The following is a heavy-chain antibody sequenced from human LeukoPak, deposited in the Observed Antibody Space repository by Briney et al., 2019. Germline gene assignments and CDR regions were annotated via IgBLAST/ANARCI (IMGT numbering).Heavy chain of an antibody. CDR3: ARGASGVYTVTTSWFDP. CDR1: GYTFTGYY. D-gene: IGHD4-17*01. CDR2: INPNSGGT. J-gene: IGHJ5*02. V-gene: IGHV1-2*02. Sequence: GASVKVSCKASGYTFTGYYMHWVRQAPGQGREWMGWINPNSGGTNYAQKFQGRVTMTRDTSISTAYMELSRLRSDDTAVYYCARGASGVYTVTTSWFDPWGQGTLVTVSS.